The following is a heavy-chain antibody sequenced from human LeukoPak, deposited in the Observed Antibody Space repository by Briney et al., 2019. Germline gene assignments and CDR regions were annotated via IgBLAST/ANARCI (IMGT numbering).Heavy chain of an antibody. CDR2: ITYYQGNT. CDR1: GYTHSSFG. Sequence: ASVKVSCKASGYTHSSFGLSLVRQAPGQGLEWMGWITYYQGNTNAAERFRGRLTMTSDTSTNTAYMELRGLTSDDTATYYCAKQLCSSSGCHGVLPGAEDYWGQGTLVTVSS. J-gene: IGHJ4*02. V-gene: IGHV1-18*01. D-gene: IGHD2-8*01. CDR3: AKQLCSSSGCHGVLPGAEDY.